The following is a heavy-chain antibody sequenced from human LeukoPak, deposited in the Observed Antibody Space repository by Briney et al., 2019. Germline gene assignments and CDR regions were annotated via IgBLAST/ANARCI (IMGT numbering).Heavy chain of an antibody. Sequence: GGSLRLSCAASGFSFSTYNMDWVRQAPGKGLEWVSFIYSAGSTHYSDSVKGRFTISIDNSKNTLYLQMNSLRAEDTAVYYCARRAGAYTHPYDYWGQGTLVTVSS. V-gene: IGHV3-53*01. CDR3: ARRAGAYTHPYDY. J-gene: IGHJ4*02. CDR1: GFSFSTYN. CDR2: IYSAGST. D-gene: IGHD3-16*01.